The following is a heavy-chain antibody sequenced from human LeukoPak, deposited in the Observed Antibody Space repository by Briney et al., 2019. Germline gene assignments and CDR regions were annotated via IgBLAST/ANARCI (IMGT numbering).Heavy chain of an antibody. Sequence: GGSLRLSCAASGFTFTNYAMTWVRLAPGKGLEWISGISKSGDTTFYADSVKGRFTISRDTSKSAVYLQMNNLRAEDTAIYYCAKDASTTNNFYFFDYWGQGALATVSS. J-gene: IGHJ4*02. CDR2: ISKSGDTT. CDR1: GFTFTNYA. D-gene: IGHD1-1*01. V-gene: IGHV3-23*01. CDR3: AKDASTTNNFYFFDY.